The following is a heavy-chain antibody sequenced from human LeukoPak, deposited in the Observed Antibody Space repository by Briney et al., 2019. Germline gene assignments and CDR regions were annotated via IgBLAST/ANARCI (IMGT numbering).Heavy chain of an antibody. Sequence: SETLSLTCAVYGGSFSGYYWSWIRQPPGKGLEWIGEINHSGSTNYNPPLKSRVTISVDTSKNQFSLKLSSVTAADTAVYYCARGRGYSYAPRYNWFDPWGQGTLVTVSS. CDR2: INHSGST. J-gene: IGHJ5*02. CDR1: GGSFSGYY. CDR3: ARGRGYSYAPRYNWFDP. D-gene: IGHD5-18*01. V-gene: IGHV4-34*01.